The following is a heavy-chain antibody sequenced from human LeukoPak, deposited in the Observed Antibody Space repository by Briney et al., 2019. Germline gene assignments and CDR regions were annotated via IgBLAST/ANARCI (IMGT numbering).Heavy chain of an antibody. D-gene: IGHD1-26*01. V-gene: IGHV3-21*01. CDR2: ISSSSSYI. CDR1: GFTFSSYS. J-gene: IGHJ4*02. CDR3: ARVPGLGSYYSDY. Sequence: GGSLRLSCAASGFTFSSYSTNWVRQAPGKGLEWVSSISSSSSYIYYADSVKGRFTISRDNAKNSLYLQMNSLRAEDTAVYYCARVPGLGSYYSDYWGQGTLVTVSS.